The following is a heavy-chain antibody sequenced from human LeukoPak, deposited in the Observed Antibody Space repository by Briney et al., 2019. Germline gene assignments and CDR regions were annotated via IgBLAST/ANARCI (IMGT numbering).Heavy chain of an antibody. CDR3: AREKVDITIFGVGSYYYYFGMDV. D-gene: IGHD3-3*01. J-gene: IGHJ6*02. Sequence: GGSLRLSCAASGFTFSSYWMHWVRQAPGKGLVWVSRINSDGSSKSDGDSVKGLSTISRDNAKNTLYLQMNRLRAEDTAVYYCAREKVDITIFGVGSYYYYFGMDVWGQGTTVTVSS. V-gene: IGHV3-74*01. CDR1: GFTFSSYW. CDR2: INSDGSSK.